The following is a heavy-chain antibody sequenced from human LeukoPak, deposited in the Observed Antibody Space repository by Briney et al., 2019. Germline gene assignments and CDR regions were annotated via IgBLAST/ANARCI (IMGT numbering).Heavy chain of an antibody. CDR1: GFTFSSYE. D-gene: IGHD4-17*01. V-gene: IGHV3-48*03. CDR2: ISSSGSTI. Sequence: PGGSLRLSCAASGFTFSSYEINWVRQAPGKGLGWVSYISSSGSTIYYADSVKGRFTISRDNAKNSLYLQMNSLRAEDTAVYYCARDGDYEGFDYWGQGTLVTVSS. J-gene: IGHJ4*02. CDR3: ARDGDYEGFDY.